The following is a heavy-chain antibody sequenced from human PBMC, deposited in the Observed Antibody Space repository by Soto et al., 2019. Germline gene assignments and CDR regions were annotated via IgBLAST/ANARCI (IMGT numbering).Heavy chain of an antibody. Sequence: QVQLVESGGGVVQPGRSLRLSCAASGFTFSSYGMHWVRQAPGKGLEWVAVISYDGSNKYYADSVKGRFTISRDNSKKTLYLQMNSLRAEDTAVYYCAKGLVAALDYWGQGTLVTVSS. D-gene: IGHD2-15*01. CDR2: ISYDGSNK. J-gene: IGHJ4*02. V-gene: IGHV3-30*18. CDR1: GFTFSSYG. CDR3: AKGLVAALDY.